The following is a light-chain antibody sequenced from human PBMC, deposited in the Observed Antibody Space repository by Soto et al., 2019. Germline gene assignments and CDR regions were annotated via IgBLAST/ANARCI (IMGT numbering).Light chain of an antibody. CDR1: RRFSST. Sequence: EIVMTQSPATLLGFPGERPTLSCGAGRRFSSTLAWYQQKPGQAPRLLIYGASTRATGIPARFSGSGSETEFTLTISSLQSEDFAVYYCQQFYNWPRTFGQGTKVEIK. J-gene: IGKJ1*01. V-gene: IGKV3-15*01. CDR3: QQFYNWPRT. CDR2: GAS.